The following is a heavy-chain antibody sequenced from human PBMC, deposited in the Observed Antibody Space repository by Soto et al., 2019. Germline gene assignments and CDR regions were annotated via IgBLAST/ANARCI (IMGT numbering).Heavy chain of an antibody. Sequence: SETLSLTCTVSGGSVSSGSYYWSWIRQPPGKGLEWIAYIYSTGTTNYNPSLKSRVAISLDPSKNQFSLQLSSVTAADTAVYYCARGGGYCTFGSCYPYAMDVWGQGTTVTVSS. J-gene: IGHJ6*02. CDR1: GGSVSSGSYY. CDR3: ARGGGYCTFGSCYPYAMDV. CDR2: IYSTGTT. V-gene: IGHV4-61*01. D-gene: IGHD2-15*01.